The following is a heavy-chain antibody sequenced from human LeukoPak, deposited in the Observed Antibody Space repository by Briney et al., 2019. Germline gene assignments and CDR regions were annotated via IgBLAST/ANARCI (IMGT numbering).Heavy chain of an antibody. J-gene: IGHJ4*02. V-gene: IGHV4-34*01. Sequence: SETLSLTCAVYGGSFSGYYWSWIRQPPGKGLEWIGEINHSGSTNYNPSLKSRVTISVDTSKNQFSLKLSSVTAADTAVYCCARSSYYYDSKGLDYWGQGTLVTVSS. D-gene: IGHD3-22*01. CDR2: INHSGST. CDR3: ARSSYYYDSKGLDY. CDR1: GGSFSGYY.